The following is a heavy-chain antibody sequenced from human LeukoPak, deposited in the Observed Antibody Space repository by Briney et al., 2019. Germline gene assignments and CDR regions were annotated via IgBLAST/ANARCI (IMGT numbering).Heavy chain of an antibody. D-gene: IGHD5-12*01. CDR1: GYTFTSYY. V-gene: IGHV1-46*01. CDR2: INPSGGST. CDR3: ARTAPDPIVATPFDY. Sequence: GASMKVSCKASGYTFTSYYMHWVRQAPGQGLEWMGIINPSGGSTSYAQKFQGRVTMTRDMSTSTVYMELSSLRSEDTAVYYCARTAPDPIVATPFDYWGQGTLVTVSS. J-gene: IGHJ4*02.